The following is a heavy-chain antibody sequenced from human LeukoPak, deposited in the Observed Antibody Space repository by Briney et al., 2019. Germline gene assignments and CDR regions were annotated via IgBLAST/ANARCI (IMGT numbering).Heavy chain of an antibody. J-gene: IGHJ4*02. CDR2: ISAYNGNT. D-gene: IGHD3-16*01. CDR1: GYTFTSYG. V-gene: IGHV1-18*01. Sequence: ASVKVSCKASGYTFTSYGISWVRQAPGQGLEWMGWISAYNGNTNYAQKLQGRVTMTTDTSTSTAYMELRSLRSDETAVYYCARVTSGGLVVWIIGPSNFDYWGQGTLVTVSS. CDR3: ARVTSGGLVVWIIGPSNFDY.